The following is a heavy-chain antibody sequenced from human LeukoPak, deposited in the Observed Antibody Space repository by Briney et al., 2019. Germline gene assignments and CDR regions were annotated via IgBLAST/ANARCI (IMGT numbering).Heavy chain of an antibody. CDR1: GYTFTDYY. J-gene: IGHJ4*02. D-gene: IGHD2/OR15-2a*01. V-gene: IGHV1-2*02. CDR2: INPNSGGT. Sequence: ASVKVSCKASGYTFTDYYVHWVRQAPGQGLEWMGWINPNSGGTNYAQKFQGRVTMTRDTSISTAYMELSTLTSDDTAVFYCATIPQYCNSPNCLGGHGYWGQGTLVIVSS. CDR3: ATIPQYCNSPNCLGGHGY.